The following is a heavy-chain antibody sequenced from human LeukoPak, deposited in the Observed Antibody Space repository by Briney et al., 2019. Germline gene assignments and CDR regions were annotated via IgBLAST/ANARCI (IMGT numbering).Heavy chain of an antibody. V-gene: IGHV1-2*02. CDR3: ARPTEYYSSRGWFDP. CDR1: GYIFTDYY. D-gene: IGHD6-13*01. CDR2: IHPNSGDT. Sequence: ASVKVSCKASGYIFTDYYMHWVRQAPGQGLEWIGWIHPNSGDTNYAQNFQGRVTMTRDTSISTAYMELSRLRSDDTAVYYCARPTEYYSSRGWFDPWGQGTLVTVSS. J-gene: IGHJ5*02.